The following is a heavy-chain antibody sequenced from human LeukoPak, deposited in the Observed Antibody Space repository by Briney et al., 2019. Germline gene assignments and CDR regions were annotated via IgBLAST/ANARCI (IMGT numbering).Heavy chain of an antibody. V-gene: IGHV3-23*01. J-gene: IGHJ4*02. Sequence: GGSLRLSCAASGFTFSSYAMSWVRQAPGKGLEWVSAISGSGGSTYYADSVKGRFTISRDNSKNTLYLQMDSLRAEDTAVYYCAKDEYYYDSSGYYFNDYWGQGTLVTVSS. CDR2: ISGSGGST. CDR3: AKDEYYYDSSGYYFNDY. CDR1: GFTFSSYA. D-gene: IGHD3-22*01.